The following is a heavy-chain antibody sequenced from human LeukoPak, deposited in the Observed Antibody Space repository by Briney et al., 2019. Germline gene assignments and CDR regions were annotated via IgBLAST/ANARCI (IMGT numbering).Heavy chain of an antibody. CDR1: GFTFSSYA. J-gene: IGHJ4*02. Sequence: GGSLRLSCAASGFTFSSYAMNWVRQAPGKGLEWVSSISRGSDHIFYADSMKGRFTISRDNAKNSLYLQMNSLGAEDTAVYYCARPYDTRGYFPDYWGQGTLVTVSS. CDR3: ARPYDTRGYFPDY. CDR2: ISRGSDHI. V-gene: IGHV3-21*01. D-gene: IGHD3-22*01.